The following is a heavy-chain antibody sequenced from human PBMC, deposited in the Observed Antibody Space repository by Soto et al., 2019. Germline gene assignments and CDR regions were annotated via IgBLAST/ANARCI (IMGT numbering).Heavy chain of an antibody. CDR2: TSYDGSNN. J-gene: IGHJ4*02. Sequence: QVQLVESGGGVVQPGTSLRLSCVGSGFTFRSYVIHWVRQAPGKGLEWVALTSYDGSNNFYGDSVKGRFTISRDNSRNRGELQMDSPSLEDAALYYCARWGTTGGLDVWGQGTLVSVSS. V-gene: IGHV3-33*05. CDR1: GFTFRSYV. D-gene: IGHD3-16*01. CDR3: ARWGTTGGLDV.